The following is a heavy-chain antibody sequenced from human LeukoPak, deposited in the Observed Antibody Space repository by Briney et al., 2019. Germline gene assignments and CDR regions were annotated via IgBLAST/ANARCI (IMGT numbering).Heavy chain of an antibody. V-gene: IGHV1-18*01. CDR3: ARGLGGSYSGGYAFDI. J-gene: IGHJ3*02. D-gene: IGHD1-26*01. CDR2: ISAYNGNT. CDR1: GYTFTSYG. Sequence: ASVKVSCKASGYTFTSYGISWVRQAPGQGLEWMGWISAYNGNTNYAQKLQGRVTMTTDTSTNTAYMELRSLRSDDTAVYYCARGLGGSYSGGYAFDIWGQGTMVTVSS.